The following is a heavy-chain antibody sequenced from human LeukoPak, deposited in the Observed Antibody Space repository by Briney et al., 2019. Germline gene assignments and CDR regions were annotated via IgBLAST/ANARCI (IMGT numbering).Heavy chain of an antibody. CDR3: TRESGSGNYYYDY. CDR1: GFTFSSYG. CDR2: IWFDGSSE. Sequence: GGSLRLSCAASGFTFSSYGMHWVRQAPGKGLEWVAVIWFDGSSEYYADSVKGRFTISRDNSKNTLYLQMNSQRAEDTAVYYCTRESGSGNYYYDYWGQGTLVTISS. D-gene: IGHD3-10*01. J-gene: IGHJ4*02. V-gene: IGHV3-33*01.